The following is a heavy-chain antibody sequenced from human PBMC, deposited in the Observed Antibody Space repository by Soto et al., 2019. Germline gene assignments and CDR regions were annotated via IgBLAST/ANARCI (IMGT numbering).Heavy chain of an antibody. CDR1: GFTFSNAW. V-gene: IGHV3-15*01. Sequence: EVQLVESGGGWVKPGGSLRLSCAASGFTFSNAWMSWVRQAPGKGLEWVGRIKSKTDGGTTDYAAPVKGKLTISRDDSINTLYPQMNSLQTENTAVYYCIALYVSSGRSHSDHWGQGTLVAVSS. J-gene: IGHJ4*02. CDR2: IKSKTDGGTT. D-gene: IGHD6-19*01. CDR3: IALYVSSGRSHSDH.